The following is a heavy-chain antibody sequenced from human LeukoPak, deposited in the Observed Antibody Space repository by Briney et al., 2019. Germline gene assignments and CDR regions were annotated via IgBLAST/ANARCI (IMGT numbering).Heavy chain of an antibody. V-gene: IGHV3-9*01. J-gene: IGHJ4*02. D-gene: IGHD1-26*01. CDR2: ISWNSGSI. Sequence: GGSLRLSCAASGFTFDDYAMHWVRQAPGKGLEWVSGISWNSGSIGYADSVKGRFTISRDSAKNSLYLQMNSLRAEDTAVYYCARYGAALDYWGQGTLVTVSS. CDR3: ARYGAALDY. CDR1: GFTFDDYA.